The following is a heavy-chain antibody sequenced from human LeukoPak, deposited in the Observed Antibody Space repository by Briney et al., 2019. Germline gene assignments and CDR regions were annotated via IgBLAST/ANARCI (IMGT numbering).Heavy chain of an antibody. J-gene: IGHJ4*02. CDR1: GYTFTGYY. Sequence: ASVKVSCKASGYTFTGYYMHWVRQAPGQGLEWMGWINPNSGGTNYAQKFQGRVTMTRDTSISTAYMELSSLRSEDTAVYYCARALLLWFGELSRFDYWGQGTLVTVSS. D-gene: IGHD3-10*01. CDR2: INPNSGGT. CDR3: ARALLLWFGELSRFDY. V-gene: IGHV1-2*02.